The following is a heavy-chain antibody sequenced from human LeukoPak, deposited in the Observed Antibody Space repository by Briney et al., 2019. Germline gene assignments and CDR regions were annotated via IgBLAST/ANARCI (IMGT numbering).Heavy chain of an antibody. CDR3: AKEGSPPNFYYMDV. D-gene: IGHD6-19*01. CDR1: GFTVSSNY. CDR2: IYSGGST. V-gene: IGHV3-66*01. Sequence: GGSLRLTCAASGFTVSSNYMSWVRQAPGKGLEWVSVIYSGGSTYYADSVKGRFTISRDNSKNTLYLQMNSLRAEDTAVYYCAKEGSPPNFYYMDVWGEGATVTVSS. J-gene: IGHJ6*03.